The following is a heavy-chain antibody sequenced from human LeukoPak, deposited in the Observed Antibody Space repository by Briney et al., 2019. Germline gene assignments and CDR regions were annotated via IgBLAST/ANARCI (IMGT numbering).Heavy chain of an antibody. D-gene: IGHD4-17*01. CDR1: GFTFSSNG. CDR3: ASDGDYLFDY. Sequence: GGSLRLSCAASGFTFSSNGMNWVRQAPGKGLEWVSYISSSSSTMYYADSVKGRFTISRDNAKNSLYLQMNSLRAEDTAVYYCASDGDYLFDYWGQGTLVTVSS. J-gene: IGHJ4*02. CDR2: ISSSSSTM. V-gene: IGHV3-48*04.